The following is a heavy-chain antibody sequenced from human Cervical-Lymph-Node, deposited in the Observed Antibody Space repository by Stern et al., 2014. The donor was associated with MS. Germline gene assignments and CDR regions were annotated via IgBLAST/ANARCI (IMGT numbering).Heavy chain of an antibody. CDR3: ARDAGGYN. V-gene: IGHV3-30*04. CDR2: ISYDGMNK. Sequence: VQLVESGGGVVQPGRSLRLSCAASGFTFRRFAIHWVRPAPGKGLEWVAVISYDGMNKYYADSVKGRFTISRDNSKNTLYLQMNSLRVEDTAVYYCARDAGGYNWGQGTLVTVSS. D-gene: IGHD3-10*01. CDR1: GFTFRRFA. J-gene: IGHJ4*02.